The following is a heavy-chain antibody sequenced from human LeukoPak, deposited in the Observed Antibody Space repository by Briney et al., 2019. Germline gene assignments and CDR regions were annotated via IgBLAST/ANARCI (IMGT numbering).Heavy chain of an antibody. CDR1: GYSISSGYY. Sequence: PSETLSLTCAVSGYSISSGYYWGWIRQPPGKGLEWIGSIYHSGSTYYNPSLKSRVTISIDTSKNQFSLKLSSVTAADTAVYYCARRGRSSTRYFDYWGQGTLVTVSS. CDR2: IYHSGST. D-gene: IGHD2-2*01. CDR3: ARRGRSSTRYFDY. V-gene: IGHV4-38-2*01. J-gene: IGHJ4*02.